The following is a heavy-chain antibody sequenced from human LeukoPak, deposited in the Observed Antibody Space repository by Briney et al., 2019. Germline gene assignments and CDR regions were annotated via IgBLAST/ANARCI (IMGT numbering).Heavy chain of an antibody. CDR1: GGSFSGYY. CDR2: INHSGST. J-gene: IGHJ3*02. V-gene: IGHV4-34*01. Sequence: SETLSLTCAVSGGSFSGYYWSWVRQPPGKGLEWIGEINHSGSTNYNPSLKSRVTISVDTSKNQFSLKLSSVTAADTAVYYCARSPRITMIVVVLMEAFDIWGQGTMVTVSS. D-gene: IGHD3-22*01. CDR3: ARSPRITMIVVVLMEAFDI.